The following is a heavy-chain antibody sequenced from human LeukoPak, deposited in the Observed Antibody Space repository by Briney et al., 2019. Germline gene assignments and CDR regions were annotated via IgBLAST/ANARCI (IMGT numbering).Heavy chain of an antibody. CDR2: INPDGSTT. CDR3: ARDDRLYCSGGSCYYNFAFDY. V-gene: IGHV3-74*01. J-gene: IGHJ4*02. D-gene: IGHD2-15*01. CDR1: GFTFSRYW. Sequence: PGGSLRLSCAASGFTFSRYWIHWVRQAPGKGLEWVSRINPDGSTTTYADSVKGRFTISRDNAKNTVYLQMNSLRAEDTAVYYCARDDRLYCSGGSCYYNFAFDYWGQGTLVTVSS.